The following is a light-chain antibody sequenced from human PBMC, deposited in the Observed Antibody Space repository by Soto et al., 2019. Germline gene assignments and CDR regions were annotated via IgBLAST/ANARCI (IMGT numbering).Light chain of an antibody. V-gene: IGKV1-5*01. Sequence: DIQMTQSPSTLSASVGDRVTLTCRASQDISRWLAWYQQKPGKAPVLLIYTASSLHSGVPSRFSGSGSGTEFTLTISSLQPEDFATYYCTQHNTYPLTFGGGTKVDI. CDR3: TQHNTYPLT. J-gene: IGKJ4*01. CDR2: TAS. CDR1: QDISRW.